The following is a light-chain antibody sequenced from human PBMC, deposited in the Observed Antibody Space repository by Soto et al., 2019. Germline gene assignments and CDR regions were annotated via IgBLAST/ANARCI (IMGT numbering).Light chain of an antibody. V-gene: IGKV3-20*01. CDR1: QSVSSSF. J-gene: IGKJ1*01. CDR2: GAS. CDR3: QQYVASPWA. Sequence: EIVLTQSPGTLSLSPGERATLSCRASQSVSSSFLAWYQQKPGQAPRLLIYGASNRATGSPDRFSGSGSGTDFTLTISRLEPEDFAVYYCQQYVASPWAFGQGTKVPIE.